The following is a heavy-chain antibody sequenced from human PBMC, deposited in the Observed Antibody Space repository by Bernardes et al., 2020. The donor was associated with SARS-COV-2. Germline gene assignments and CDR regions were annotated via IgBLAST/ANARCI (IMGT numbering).Heavy chain of an antibody. D-gene: IGHD6-19*01. CDR2: ITGSDDTT. CDR1: GFSFRSYA. CDR3: AKERRYNSAWYPIQFDY. Sequence: GGPLRFSCAASGFSFRSYAMTWVRQAPGKGLEWVSAITGSDDTTYYADSLKGRFTISRDNSKNTLYLHMNSLRAEDTAVYYCAKERRYNSAWYPIQFDYWGQGTLVTVSS. V-gene: IGHV3-23*01. J-gene: IGHJ4*02.